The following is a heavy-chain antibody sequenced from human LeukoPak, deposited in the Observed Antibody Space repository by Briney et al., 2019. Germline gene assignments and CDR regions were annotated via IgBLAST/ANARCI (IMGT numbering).Heavy chain of an antibody. V-gene: IGHV3-64D*06. J-gene: IGHJ1*01. CDR2: ISSNGGAT. CDR1: GFTFSSYA. CDR3: VKGGTRSMEYFQH. D-gene: IGHD2-8*01. Sequence: GGSLRLSCAASGFTFSSYAMHWVRQAPGKGLESVSAISSNGGATYYADSVKGRFSISRDNSNNMVYLQMSSLRAEDTAVYYCVKGGTRSMEYFQHWGQGTLVTVSS.